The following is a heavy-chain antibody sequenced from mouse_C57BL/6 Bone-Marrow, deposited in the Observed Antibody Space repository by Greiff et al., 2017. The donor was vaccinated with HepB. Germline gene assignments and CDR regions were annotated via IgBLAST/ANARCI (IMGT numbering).Heavy chain of an antibody. J-gene: IGHJ2*01. D-gene: IGHD1-1*01. Sequence: QVQLQQSGAELVKPGASVKISCKASGYAFSSYWMNWVKQRPGKGLEWIGQIYPGDGDTNYNRKFKGQATMTADKSSSKAYRQLSSLTSEDSAVYFGASSSFYCYGSGYPFDYWGQGTTLTVSS. CDR3: ASSSFYCYGSGYPFDY. CDR2: IYPGDGDT. CDR1: GYAFSSYW. V-gene: IGHV1-80*01.